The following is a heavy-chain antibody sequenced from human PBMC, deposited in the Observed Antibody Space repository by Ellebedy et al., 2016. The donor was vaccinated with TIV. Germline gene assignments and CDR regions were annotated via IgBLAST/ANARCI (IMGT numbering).Heavy chain of an antibody. CDR3: ARDPRGGGNYGDNWFDP. D-gene: IGHD3-22*01. Sequence: GGSLRLSCAVSGFSFGSYGMSWVRQAPGRGLEWVSIIYTNGGTNYTDSVSGRFTISRDSSKNTLSLQMDSLRAEDTAVYYCARDPRGGGNYGDNWFDPWGQGTLVTVSS. J-gene: IGHJ5*02. CDR2: IYTNGGT. CDR1: GFSFGSYG. V-gene: IGHV3-66*01.